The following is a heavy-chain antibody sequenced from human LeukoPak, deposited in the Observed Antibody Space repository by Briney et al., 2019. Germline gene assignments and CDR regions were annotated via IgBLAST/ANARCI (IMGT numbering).Heavy chain of an antibody. Sequence: PGGSLRLSCAASGFTFSSYGMTWVRQAPGKGLEWVSAITGSGDNTYYADSVKGRFSISRDNSKNTLYLQMNSLRDEDTAVYYCAKRGTRSSGSCIDYWGQGTLVTVSS. D-gene: IGHD2-15*01. CDR3: AKRGTRSSGSCIDY. CDR2: ITGSGDNT. J-gene: IGHJ4*02. V-gene: IGHV3-23*01. CDR1: GFTFSSYG.